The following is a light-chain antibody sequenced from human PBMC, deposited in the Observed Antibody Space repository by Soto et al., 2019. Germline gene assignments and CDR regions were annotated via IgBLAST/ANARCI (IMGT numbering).Light chain of an antibody. CDR3: QQYYSTPYT. CDR1: QSISSW. J-gene: IGKJ2*01. V-gene: IGKV1-5*01. Sequence: DIQMTQSPSTLSATAGDRVTITCRASQSISSWLAWYQHKPGKAPKLLIYDASNLDSGVPSRFSGSGSGTEFSLTISSLQAEDVAVYYCQQYYSTPYTFGQGTKLEIK. CDR2: DAS.